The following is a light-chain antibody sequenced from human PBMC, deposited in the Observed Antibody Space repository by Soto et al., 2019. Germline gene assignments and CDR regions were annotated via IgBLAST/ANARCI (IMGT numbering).Light chain of an antibody. V-gene: IGKV3-20*01. CDR2: GAS. CDR1: QTVSSNY. J-gene: IGKJ1*01. CDR3: QQYFKSPWT. Sequence: EIVLTQSPGTLSLSPGERATLSCGASQTVSSNYLAWYQQKPGQAPRLLIYGASSRATGIPDRFSGSGSGTDFVLTISRLEPEDFAVYYCQQYFKSPWTFGTGTKVEIK.